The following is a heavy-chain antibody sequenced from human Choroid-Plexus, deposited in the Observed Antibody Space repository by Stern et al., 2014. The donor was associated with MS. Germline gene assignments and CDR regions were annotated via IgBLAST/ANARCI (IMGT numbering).Heavy chain of an antibody. CDR2: IRPGGSEK. CDR3: ARGHGGV. J-gene: IGHJ6*02. V-gene: IGHV3-7*01. Sequence: EMQLVESGGGLVRPGGSLRLSCAASGFSMTDDWMNWVRQAPGKGLEWVANIRPGGSEKYYLDSVRGRFTISRDSAKNSLSLLMNSLRIEDTAVYYCARGHGGVWGQGTTVTVSS. CDR1: GFSMTDDW. D-gene: IGHD3-16*01.